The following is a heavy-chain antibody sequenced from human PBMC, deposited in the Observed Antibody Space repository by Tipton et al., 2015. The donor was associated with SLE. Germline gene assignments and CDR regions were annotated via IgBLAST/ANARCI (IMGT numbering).Heavy chain of an antibody. CDR3: ARSPRGGYYYYGMDV. V-gene: IGHV4-30-2*01. CDR2: LYPSGST. J-gene: IGHJ6*02. Sequence: TLSLTCAVSGGSISSGGHSWSWIRQPPGKGLEWIGFLYPSGSTYYNPSLKSRVTISVHRSKTQLSLRLNSVTAADTAVYYCARSPRGGYYYYGMDVWGQGTTFTVSS. CDR1: GGSISSGGHS. D-gene: IGHD6-13*01.